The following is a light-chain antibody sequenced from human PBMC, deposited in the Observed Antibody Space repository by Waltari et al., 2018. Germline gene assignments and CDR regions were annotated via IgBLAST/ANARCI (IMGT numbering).Light chain of an antibody. V-gene: IGLV2-11*01. CDR1: SSDVGGYNY. CDR2: DVS. J-gene: IGLJ3*02. CDR3: CSYAGCYTLEV. Sequence: QSALTQPRSVSGSPGQSVTISCPATSSDVGGYNYVPWSQQHPGKAPKHVIYDVSKRPSVVPDHFADSKSAHTASRTVSGLQAEDEADYFCCSYAGCYTLEVFGGGTKLTVV.